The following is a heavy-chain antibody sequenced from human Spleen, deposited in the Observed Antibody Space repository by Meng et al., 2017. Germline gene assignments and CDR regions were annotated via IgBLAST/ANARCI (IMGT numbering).Heavy chain of an antibody. CDR3: ASSPGTTLDN. Sequence: SVKVSCEASGGSFTKYTISWVRLAPGQGLEWMGKIVPLSGLPNYAQKFRGRVTITADRSTSTVYMELSSLTSEDSGVYYCASSPGTTLDNWGQGTLVTVSS. V-gene: IGHV1-69*02. CDR1: GGSFTKYT. J-gene: IGHJ4*02. CDR2: IVPLSGLP. D-gene: IGHD1-14*01.